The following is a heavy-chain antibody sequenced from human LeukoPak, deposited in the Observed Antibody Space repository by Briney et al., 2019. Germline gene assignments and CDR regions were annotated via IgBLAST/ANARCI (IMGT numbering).Heavy chain of an antibody. Sequence: ASVKVSCKASGYTFTGYYMHWVRQAPGQGLEWMGWINPNSGGTNYAPKLQGRVTMTTDTSTSTAYMELRSLRSDDTAVYYCAKDQYYDSKGWFDAWGQGTLVTVSS. J-gene: IGHJ5*02. CDR3: AKDQYYDSKGWFDA. CDR2: INPNSGGT. CDR1: GYTFTGYY. D-gene: IGHD3-22*01. V-gene: IGHV1-2*02.